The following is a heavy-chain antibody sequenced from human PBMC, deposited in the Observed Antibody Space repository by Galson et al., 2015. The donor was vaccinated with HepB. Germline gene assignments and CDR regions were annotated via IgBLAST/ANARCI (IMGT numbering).Heavy chain of an antibody. CDR3: TRLGDLSGYSSL. Sequence: SLRLSCAASGFTFSGSAMHWVRQASGRGLEWVGRIGSQANSYATAYAASVKGRFTISRDDSKNTAYMQMNSLKTEDTAVYYCTRLGDLSGYSSLWGQGTLVTVSS. D-gene: IGHD6-13*01. CDR2: IGSQANSYAT. CDR1: GFTFSGSA. V-gene: IGHV3-73*01. J-gene: IGHJ4*02.